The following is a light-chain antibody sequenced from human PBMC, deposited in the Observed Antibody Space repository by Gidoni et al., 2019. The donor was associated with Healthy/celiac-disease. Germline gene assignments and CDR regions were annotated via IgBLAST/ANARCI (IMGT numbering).Light chain of an antibody. J-gene: IGKJ4*01. CDR1: QSVSSN. CDR2: GAS. Sequence: EIVMTQSPATLSVSPGERATLSCRASQSVSSNLAWYQQKPGQAPRLLIYGASTRATGIPARFSGSRSGTEFTLTISSLQSEDFAVYYCQQYNNWPPLTFXGXTKVEIK. V-gene: IGKV3-15*01. CDR3: QQYNNWPPLT.